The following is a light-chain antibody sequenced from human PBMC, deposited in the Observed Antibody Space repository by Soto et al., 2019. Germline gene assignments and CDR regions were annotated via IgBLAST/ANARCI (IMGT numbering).Light chain of an antibody. J-gene: IGKJ1*01. CDR1: QSVSSN. V-gene: IGKV3-15*01. CDR3: QQYNNWPACT. CDR2: GAS. Sequence: EIVMTQSPATLSVSPGERATLSCRASQSVSSNLAWYQQKPGQAPRLLIYGASTRATGIPARFSGSGSGTEFNLTISSLQFEDFAVYCCQQYNNWPACTFGQGTKLEIK.